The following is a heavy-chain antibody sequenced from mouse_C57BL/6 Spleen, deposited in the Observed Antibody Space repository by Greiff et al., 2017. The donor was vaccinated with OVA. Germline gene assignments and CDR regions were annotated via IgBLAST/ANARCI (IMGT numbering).Heavy chain of an antibody. Sequence: QVQLQQSGPELVKPGASVKISCKASGYTFTSYYIHWVKQRPGQGLEWIGRIYPGSGDTKYNEKFKGKATLTAYKSSNSAYMQLSSLTSEDSAVYYCARSATLEATDYIDYWGQGTPVTVSS. CDR1: GYTFTSYY. CDR2: IYPGSGDT. V-gene: IGHV1-66*01. CDR3: ARSATLEATDYIDY. D-gene: IGHD1-1*01. J-gene: IGHJ2*01.